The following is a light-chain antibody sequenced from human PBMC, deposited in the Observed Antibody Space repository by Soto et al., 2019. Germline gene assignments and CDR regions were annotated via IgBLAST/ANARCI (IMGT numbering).Light chain of an antibody. CDR3: QKCKVAPFT. CDR2: AAS. J-gene: IGKJ4*01. Sequence: DIQMTQSLSSLSAFVGDRVTITCRASQDIDNFLAWYQQKPGKVPKLLIYAASTFQSGVPSRFSGSGSGTDFTLTISSLQPEDVATYYCQKCKVAPFTFGGGTKVDIK. V-gene: IGKV1-27*01. CDR1: QDIDNF.